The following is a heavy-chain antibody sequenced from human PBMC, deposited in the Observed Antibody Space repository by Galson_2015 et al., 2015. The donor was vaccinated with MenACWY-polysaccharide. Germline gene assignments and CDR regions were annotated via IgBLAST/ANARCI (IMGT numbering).Heavy chain of an antibody. CDR3: AKARVITDGSDAFDY. J-gene: IGHJ4*02. CDR1: GFAFSTSA. V-gene: IGHV3-23*01. D-gene: IGHD2/OR15-2a*01. Sequence: SLILSCAASGFAFSTSAMNWVRQAPGQGLEWISRIRGSGGNTYFADSVRGRFTTSRDNSKNTLFLHMNSLRADDTALYYCAKARVITDGSDAFDYWGQGTLVTVSS. CDR2: IRGSGGNT.